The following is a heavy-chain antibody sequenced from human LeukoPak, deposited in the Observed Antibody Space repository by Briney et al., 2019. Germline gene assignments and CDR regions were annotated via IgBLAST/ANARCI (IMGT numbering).Heavy chain of an antibody. Sequence: GGSLRLSCTASGFTFSSYWMHWVRQAPGKGLVWVSRIDRDGSRINYADSVKGRFTISRDNGKNTLFLQMNSLRAEDAAVYYCVRGNDYGGPHYWGQGTLVTVTS. V-gene: IGHV3-74*01. J-gene: IGHJ4*02. CDR3: VRGNDYGGPHY. CDR1: GFTFSSYW. CDR2: IDRDGSRI. D-gene: IGHD4-23*01.